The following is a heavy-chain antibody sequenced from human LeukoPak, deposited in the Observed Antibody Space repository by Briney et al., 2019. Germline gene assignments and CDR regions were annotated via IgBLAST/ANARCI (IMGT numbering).Heavy chain of an antibody. CDR3: ARDQAWGAAPGREFDY. Sequence: SETLSLTCAVSGYSISSGYYWGWIRPPPGKGLEWIGSIYHSGTTYYNPSLKSRVTISVDTSKNQFSLKLRSVTAADTAVYYCARDQAWGAAPGREFDYWGQGTLVTVSS. D-gene: IGHD6-13*01. CDR1: GYSISSGYY. V-gene: IGHV4-38-2*02. J-gene: IGHJ4*02. CDR2: IYHSGTT.